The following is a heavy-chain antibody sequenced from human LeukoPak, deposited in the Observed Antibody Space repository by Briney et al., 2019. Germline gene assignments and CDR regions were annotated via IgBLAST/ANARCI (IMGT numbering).Heavy chain of an antibody. J-gene: IGHJ6*02. Sequence: GGSLRLSCAASGFTFSSYAINWVRQAPGEGLEWVSVISASGGTTHYADSVKGRFTISRDNPKNTLYLQMNSLRAEDTAVYYCAKSVVPAATGYYYYGVDVWGQGTTVTVSS. V-gene: IGHV3-23*01. CDR2: ISASGGTT. D-gene: IGHD2-2*01. CDR3: AKSVVPAATGYYYYGVDV. CDR1: GFTFSSYA.